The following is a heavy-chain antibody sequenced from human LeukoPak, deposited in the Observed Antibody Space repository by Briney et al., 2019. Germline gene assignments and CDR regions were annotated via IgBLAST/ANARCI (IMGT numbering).Heavy chain of an antibody. V-gene: IGHV3-48*03. CDR1: GFTFSSYA. D-gene: IGHD3-10*01. CDR3: ASRNTYGSS. J-gene: IGHJ4*02. Sequence: GGSLRLSCAASGFTFSSYAMSWVRQAPGKGLEWVSYISSSGSTIYYADSVKGRFTISRDNAKNSLYLQMNSLRAEDTAVYCCASRNTYGSSWGQGTLVTVSS. CDR2: ISSSGSTI.